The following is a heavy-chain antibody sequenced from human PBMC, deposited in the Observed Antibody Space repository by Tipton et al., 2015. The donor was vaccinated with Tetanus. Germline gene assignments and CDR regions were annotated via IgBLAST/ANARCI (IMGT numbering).Heavy chain of an antibody. D-gene: IGHD1-26*01. Sequence: KPGESLKISCKGSGYSFTSYWIGWVRQMPGKGLEWMGIIYPGDSDTRYSPSFQGQVTISADKSISTAYLQWSSLKASDTAMYYCARHAGATVYYYYMDVWGKGTTVTVSS. CDR2: IYPGDSDT. J-gene: IGHJ6*03. V-gene: IGHV5-51*01. CDR3: ARHAGATVYYYYMDV. CDR1: GYSFTSYW.